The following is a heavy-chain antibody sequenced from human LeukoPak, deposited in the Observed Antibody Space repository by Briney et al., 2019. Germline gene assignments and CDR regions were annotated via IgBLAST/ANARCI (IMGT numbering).Heavy chain of an antibody. CDR2: VSAYADDT. D-gene: IGHD1-26*01. CDR3: ARDCIGCLGFDY. J-gene: IGHJ4*02. Sequence: ASVKVSCKASGGTFSSYGISWVRQAPGQGLEWMGWVSAYADDTNYVQKFRGRITMTTDTSTSTAYMELRSLRSDDTAVYYCARDCIGCLGFDYWGQGTLVTVSS. V-gene: IGHV1-18*01. CDR1: GGTFSSYG.